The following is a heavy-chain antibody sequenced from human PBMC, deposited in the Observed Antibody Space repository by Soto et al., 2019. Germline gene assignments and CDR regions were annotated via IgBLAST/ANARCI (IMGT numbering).Heavy chain of an antibody. V-gene: IGHV3-33*01. Sequence: GGSLRLSCAASGFTFSSYDMYWVRQAPGKGLEWVAIIWFDGSNKYYADSVKGRFTISRDNSKNTLYLQMNSLRAEDTAVYSCARRVGSGWFDPWGQGTLVTVSS. CDR3: ARRVGSGWFDP. CDR2: IWFDGSNK. D-gene: IGHD1-26*01. CDR1: GFTFSSYD. J-gene: IGHJ5*02.